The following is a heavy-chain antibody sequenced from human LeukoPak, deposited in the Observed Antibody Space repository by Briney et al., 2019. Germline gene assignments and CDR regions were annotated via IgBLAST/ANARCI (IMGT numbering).Heavy chain of an antibody. Sequence: GGSLRLSCTASGFTFDNYAMNWVRQAPGKGLEWLSYISASSSPIYYADSVKGRFTSSRDNAKSSLFLQMDSLRAEDTAVYYCAREREGYSSSSRFDYWGQGTLVTVSS. CDR2: ISASSSPI. V-gene: IGHV3-48*04. J-gene: IGHJ4*02. CDR3: AREREGYSSSSRFDY. CDR1: GFTFDNYA. D-gene: IGHD6-13*01.